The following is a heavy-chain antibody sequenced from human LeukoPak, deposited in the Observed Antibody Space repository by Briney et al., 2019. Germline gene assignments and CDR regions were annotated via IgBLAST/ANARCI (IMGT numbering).Heavy chain of an antibody. D-gene: IGHD2-15*01. J-gene: IGHJ4*02. CDR1: GFTFSSYW. V-gene: IGHV3-7*01. CDR3: AREGCSGGSCYTRHY. CDR2: IRQDGSEK. Sequence: PGGSLRLSCAASGFTFSSYWMGWVRQAPGKGLEWVANIRQDGSEKYYVDSVKGRFTISRDNAKNSLYLQMNSLRAEDTAVYYCAREGCSGGSCYTRHYWGQGTLVTVSS.